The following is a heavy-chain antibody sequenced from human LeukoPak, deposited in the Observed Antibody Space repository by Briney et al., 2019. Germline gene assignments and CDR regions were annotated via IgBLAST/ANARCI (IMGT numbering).Heavy chain of an antibody. CDR1: GGSISSGGYY. Sequence: SETLSLTCTVSGGSISSGGYYWSWIRQHPGKGLEWIGYIYYSGSTYYNPSLKSRVTISVDTSKNQFSLKLSSVTAADTAVYYCAGYNWNYELGFDYWAREPWSPSPQ. J-gene: IGHJ4*02. CDR3: AGYNWNYELGFDY. V-gene: IGHV4-31*03. CDR2: IYYSGST. D-gene: IGHD1-7*01.